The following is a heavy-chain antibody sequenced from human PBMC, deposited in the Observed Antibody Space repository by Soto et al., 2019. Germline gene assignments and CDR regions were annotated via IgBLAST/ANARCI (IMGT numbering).Heavy chain of an antibody. D-gene: IGHD3-16*02. CDR1: GYSFTSYW. V-gene: IGHV5-51*01. J-gene: IGHJ4*02. CDR3: ARLNFPASRLGELSKSPYYFDY. CDR2: IYPGDSDT. Sequence: PGESLKISCKGSGYSFTSYWIGWVRQMPGKGLEWMGIIYPGDSDTRYSPSFQGRVTISADKSISTAYLQWSSLKASDTAMYYCARLNFPASRLGELSKSPYYFDYWGQGTLVTVSS.